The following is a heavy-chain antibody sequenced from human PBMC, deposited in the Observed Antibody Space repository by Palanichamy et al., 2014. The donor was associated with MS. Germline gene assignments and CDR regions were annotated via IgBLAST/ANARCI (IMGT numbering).Heavy chain of an antibody. CDR2: IYYSGST. J-gene: IGHJ5*02. CDR3: ARNYTGSPLGLVRHNWFDP. D-gene: IGHD3-3*01. V-gene: IGHV4-39*07. CDR1: GGSISSFNSY. Sequence: QLRLQESGPGLVKPSETLSLTCTVSGGSISSFNSYWGWIRRPPGKRLEWIGSIYYSGSTHYNPSLKSRITLSVDTSKNQFSLNLDFVTAADTAVYYCARNYTGSPLGLVRHNWFDPWGQGTLVTVSS.